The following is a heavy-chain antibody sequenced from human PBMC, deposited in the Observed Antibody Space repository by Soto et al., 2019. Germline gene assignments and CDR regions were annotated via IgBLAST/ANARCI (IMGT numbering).Heavy chain of an antibody. CDR1: GYTFTSYY. CDR2: INPSGGST. V-gene: IGHV1-46*03. D-gene: IGHD2-15*01. Sequence: GASVKVSCKASGYTFTSYYMHWVRQAPGQGLEWMGIINPSGGSTSYAQKFQGRVTMTRDTSTSTVYMELSSLRSEDTAVYYCARVSQLYCSGGSCFQDYFQHWGQGTLVTVSS. CDR3: ARVSQLYCSGGSCFQDYFQH. J-gene: IGHJ1*01.